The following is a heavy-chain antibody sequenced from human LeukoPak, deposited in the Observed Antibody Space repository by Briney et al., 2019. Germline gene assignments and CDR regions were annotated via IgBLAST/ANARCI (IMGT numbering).Heavy chain of an antibody. CDR1: GFTFSAYW. CDR3: ARLDWRDY. Sequence: GGSLRLSCAASGFTFSAYWMHWVRQAPGKGLVWVSRIKGDGSDTSYADSVKGRFTISRDNAKNTLYLQMNSLRAEDTAVYYCARLDWRDYWGQGTLVTVSS. D-gene: IGHD3-3*01. J-gene: IGHJ4*02. V-gene: IGHV3-74*01. CDR2: IKGDGSDT.